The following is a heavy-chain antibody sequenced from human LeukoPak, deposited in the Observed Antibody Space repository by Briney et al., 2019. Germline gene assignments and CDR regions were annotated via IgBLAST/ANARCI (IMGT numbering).Heavy chain of an antibody. CDR2: ISGSGGST. CDR1: GFTFSSYA. D-gene: IGHD6-6*01. Sequence: PGGSLRLSCAASGFTFSSYAMSWVRQAPGKGLEWVSAISGSGGSTYYADSVKGRFTISRDNSKNTLYLQMNSLRAEDTAVYYCAKDGQYSSSSPYYFDYWGQGTLVTVSS. V-gene: IGHV3-23*01. J-gene: IGHJ4*02. CDR3: AKDGQYSSSSPYYFDY.